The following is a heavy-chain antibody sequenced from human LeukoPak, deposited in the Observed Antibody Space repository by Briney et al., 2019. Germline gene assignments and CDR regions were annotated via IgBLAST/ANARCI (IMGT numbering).Heavy chain of an antibody. D-gene: IGHD2-15*01. CDR2: IYPGDSDT. CDR1: GYSFTSYW. V-gene: IGHV5-51*01. Sequence: GESLQISCKGSGYSFTSYWIGWVRQLPGKGLEWMGIIYPGDSDTRYSPSFQGQVTISADKSISTAYLQWSSLKASDTAMYYCASGWDCSGGSCVVYFQHWGQGTLVTVSS. J-gene: IGHJ1*01. CDR3: ASGWDCSGGSCVVYFQH.